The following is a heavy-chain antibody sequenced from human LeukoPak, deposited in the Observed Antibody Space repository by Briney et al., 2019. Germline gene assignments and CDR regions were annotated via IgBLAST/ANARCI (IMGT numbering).Heavy chain of an antibody. Sequence: GGSLRLSCAASGFTFSSYSMNWVRQAPGKGLEWVSSISSSSSSYIYYADSVKGRFTISRDNAKNSLYLQMNSLRAEDTAVYFCARDSGRPPTSFDYWGQGTLVAVSS. J-gene: IGHJ4*02. CDR1: GFTFSSYS. V-gene: IGHV3-21*04. D-gene: IGHD1-1*01. CDR2: ISSSSSSYI. CDR3: ARDSGRPPTSFDY.